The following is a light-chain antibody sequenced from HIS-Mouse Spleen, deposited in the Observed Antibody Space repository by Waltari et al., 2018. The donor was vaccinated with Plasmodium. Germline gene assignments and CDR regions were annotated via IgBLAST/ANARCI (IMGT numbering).Light chain of an antibody. V-gene: IGKV3-15*01. J-gene: IGKJ3*01. Sequence: EIVMTQSPATLSVSPGESATLPCRASQSVSSNLAWYQQKPGQAPRLLIYGASPRATGIPARFSGSGSGTEFTLTISSLQSEDFAVYYCQQYNNWSFTFGPGTKVDIK. CDR2: GAS. CDR3: QQYNNWSFT. CDR1: QSVSSN.